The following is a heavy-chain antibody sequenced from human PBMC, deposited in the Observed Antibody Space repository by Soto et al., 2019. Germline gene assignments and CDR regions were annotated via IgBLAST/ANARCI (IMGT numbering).Heavy chain of an antibody. V-gene: IGHV1-24*01. CDR1: GYTLTELS. J-gene: IGHJ5*02. CDR2: FDPEDGET. CDR3: ATILRPRYDFWSGYYLDWFDP. Sequence: ASVKVSCKVSGYTLTELSMHWVRQAPGKGLEWMGGFDPEDGETIYAQKFQGRVTMTEDTSTDTAYMELSSLRSEDTAVYYCATILRPRYDFWSGYYLDWFDPWGQGTLITVSS. D-gene: IGHD3-3*01.